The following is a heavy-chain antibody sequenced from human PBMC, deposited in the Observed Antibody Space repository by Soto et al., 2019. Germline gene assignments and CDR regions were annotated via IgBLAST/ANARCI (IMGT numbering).Heavy chain of an antibody. CDR3: ARESYYGSGATAVAY. CDR1: GGSIRGYC. CDR2: IYYSGTT. Sequence: SETLSLTYTVSGGSIRGYCWSWLRQPPGKGLEWIGYIYYSGTTSYNPSLNSRVTMSVDTSKNQFSLKVNSVTAADTAVYYCARESYYGSGATAVAYWGQGTLVTVSS. D-gene: IGHD3-10*01. V-gene: IGHV4-59*01. J-gene: IGHJ4*02.